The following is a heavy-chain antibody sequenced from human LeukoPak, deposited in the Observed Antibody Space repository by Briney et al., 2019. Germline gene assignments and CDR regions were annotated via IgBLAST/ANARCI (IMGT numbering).Heavy chain of an antibody. D-gene: IGHD2-2*01. J-gene: IGHJ5*02. Sequence: SETLSLTCTVSGGSISSGGYYWSWIRQHPGKGLEWIGYIYYSGSTYYNPSLKSRVTIPVDTSKNQFSLKLSSVTAADTAVYYCAGYCSSTSCYRYLNWFDPWGQGTLVTVSS. CDR3: AGYCSSTSCYRYLNWFDP. CDR2: IYYSGST. CDR1: GGSISSGGYY. V-gene: IGHV4-31*03.